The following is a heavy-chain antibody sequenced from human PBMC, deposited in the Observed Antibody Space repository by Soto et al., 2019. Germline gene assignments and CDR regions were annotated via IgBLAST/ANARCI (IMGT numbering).Heavy chain of an antibody. D-gene: IGHD2-2*01. CDR1: GFTFSSYA. J-gene: IGHJ5*02. CDR3: AKDSNPNYCSSTSCYGYNWFEP. V-gene: IGHV3-23*01. Sequence: EVQLLESGGGLVQPGGSLRLSCAASGFTFSSYAMSWVRQAPGKGLEWVSAISGSGGSTYYADSVKGRFTISRDNSKNTLYLQMNSLIAEDTAVYYCAKDSNPNYCSSTSCYGYNWFEPGAREPWSPSPQ. CDR2: ISGSGGST.